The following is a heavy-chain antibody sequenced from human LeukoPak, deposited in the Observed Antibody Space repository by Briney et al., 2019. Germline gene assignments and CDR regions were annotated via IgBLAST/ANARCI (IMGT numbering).Heavy chain of an antibody. Sequence: YPGQSLRLSCAASGFTFNNFWMNWFRQAPGKGLEWVANIKPDGSEKYVDSVKGRFTISRDNAKNSLYLQMNSLRVEDTAVYYCAREASSLFNWGQGTLVTVSS. D-gene: IGHD2-21*01. CDR1: GFTFNNFW. CDR2: IKPDGSEK. V-gene: IGHV3-7*01. J-gene: IGHJ4*02. CDR3: AREASSLFN.